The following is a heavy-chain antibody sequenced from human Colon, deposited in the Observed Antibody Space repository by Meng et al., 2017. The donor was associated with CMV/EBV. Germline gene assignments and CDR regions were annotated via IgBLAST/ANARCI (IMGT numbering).Heavy chain of an antibody. CDR3: ASSQGDSNYGIDY. V-gene: IGHV1-2*02. CDR1: GYTFTGYY. CDR2: INPNSGDT. Sequence: ASVKVSCKASGYTFTGYYMHWVRQAPGQGLEWMGWINPNSGDTNYAQKFQGRVTMTRDMSISTAYMELSRLRSDDTAVYYCASSQGDSNYGIDYWGQGTLVTVS. J-gene: IGHJ4*02. D-gene: IGHD4-11*01.